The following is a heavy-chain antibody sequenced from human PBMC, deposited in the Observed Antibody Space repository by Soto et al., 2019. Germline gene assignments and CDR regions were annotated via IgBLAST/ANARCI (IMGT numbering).Heavy chain of an antibody. Sequence: GESLKISCKGSGYSFTSYWVGWVRQMPGKGLEWMGIIYPVDSDTRYSPSFQGQVTISADKSISTAYLQWSSLKASDTAMYYCARHPYSSSSGGWYYYYGMDVWGQGTTVTVSS. CDR2: IYPVDSDT. V-gene: IGHV5-51*01. CDR1: GYSFTSYW. CDR3: ARHPYSSSSGGWYYYYGMDV. J-gene: IGHJ6*02. D-gene: IGHD6-6*01.